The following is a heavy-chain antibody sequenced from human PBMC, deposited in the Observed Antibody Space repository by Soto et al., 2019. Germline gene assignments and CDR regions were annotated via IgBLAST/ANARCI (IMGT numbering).Heavy chain of an antibody. Sequence: SETLSLTCTISGGSISSGGYYWSWIRQHPGKGLEWIGYIYYSGSTYYNPSLKSRVTISVDTSKNQFSLKLSSVTAADTAVYYCARASGRITIFGVEVDYYYYGMDVWGQGTTVTVSS. CDR1: GGSISSGGYY. V-gene: IGHV4-30-4*08. D-gene: IGHD3-3*01. J-gene: IGHJ6*02. CDR2: IYYSGST. CDR3: ARASGRITIFGVEVDYYYYGMDV.